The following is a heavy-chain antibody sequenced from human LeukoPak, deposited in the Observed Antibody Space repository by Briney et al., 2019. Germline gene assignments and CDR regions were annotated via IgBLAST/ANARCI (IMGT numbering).Heavy chain of an antibody. CDR3: ARASGGYSSRWFDP. Sequence: KPSETLSLTCTVSGGSISSYYWSWIRQPPGKGLEWIGYIYYSGSTNYNPSLKSRVTISVDTSKNQFSLKLSSVTAADTAVYYCARASGGYSSRWFDPWGQGTLVTVSS. CDR2: IYYSGST. V-gene: IGHV4-59*01. J-gene: IGHJ5*02. D-gene: IGHD6-19*01. CDR1: GGSISSYY.